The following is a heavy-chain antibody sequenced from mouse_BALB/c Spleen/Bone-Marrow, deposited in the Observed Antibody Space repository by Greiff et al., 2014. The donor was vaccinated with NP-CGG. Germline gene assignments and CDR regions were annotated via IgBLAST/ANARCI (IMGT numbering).Heavy chain of an antibody. J-gene: IGHJ1*01. CDR2: ISYSGST. V-gene: IGHV3-2*02. D-gene: IGHD2-4*01. CDR3: ARDDYGV. CDR1: GYSITSDYA. Sequence: EVKLMESGPGLVKPSRSLSLTCTVTGYSITSDYAWNWIRQFPGNKLEWMGYISYSGSTSYNPSLKSRISITRDTSKNQFFLQLNSVTTEDTATYYCARDDYGVWGAGTTVTVSS.